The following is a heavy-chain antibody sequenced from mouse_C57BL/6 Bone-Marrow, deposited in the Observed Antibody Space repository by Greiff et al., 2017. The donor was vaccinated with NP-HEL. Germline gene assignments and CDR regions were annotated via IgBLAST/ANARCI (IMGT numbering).Heavy chain of an antibody. CDR2: INPYNGGT. CDR3: AKGEITTVVASDY. D-gene: IGHD1-1*01. CDR1: GYTFTDYY. J-gene: IGHJ2*01. Sequence: EVQLQQSGPVLVKPGASVKVSCKASGYTFTDYYMNWVKQSHGKSLEWIGVINPYNGGTSYNQKFKGKATLTVDKSSSTAYMELNSLTSEDSAVYYCAKGEITTVVASDYWGQGTTLTVSS. V-gene: IGHV1-19*01.